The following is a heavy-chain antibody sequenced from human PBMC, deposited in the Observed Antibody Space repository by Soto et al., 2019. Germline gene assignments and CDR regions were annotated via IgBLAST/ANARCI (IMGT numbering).Heavy chain of an antibody. CDR2: IKSKTDGGTT. Sequence: EVQLVESGGGLVKPGGSLRLSCAASGFTFSNAWMSWVRQAPGKGLEWVGRIKSKTDGGTTDYAAPVKGRLPISRDDQKNTLDLQRNSLKTEDTAGYEGTTVLELPDACDIWGQGTKVTVSP. J-gene: IGHJ3*02. CDR1: GFTFSNAW. D-gene: IGHD1-7*01. CDR3: TTVLELPDACDI. V-gene: IGHV3-15*01.